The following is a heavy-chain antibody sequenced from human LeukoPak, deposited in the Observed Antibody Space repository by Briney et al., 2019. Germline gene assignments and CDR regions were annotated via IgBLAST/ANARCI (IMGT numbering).Heavy chain of an antibody. Sequence: ASVKVSCTASGYTFTNYGISWVRQAPGQGLEWMGWISTYNGNRNYAQKLQGRVTMTTDTSTSTAYMELRSLRSDDTAVYYCARAHGYSSSWSSPRFDYWGQGTLVTVSS. J-gene: IGHJ4*02. CDR1: GYTFTNYG. CDR2: ISTYNGNR. V-gene: IGHV1-18*01. CDR3: ARAHGYSSSWSSPRFDY. D-gene: IGHD6-13*01.